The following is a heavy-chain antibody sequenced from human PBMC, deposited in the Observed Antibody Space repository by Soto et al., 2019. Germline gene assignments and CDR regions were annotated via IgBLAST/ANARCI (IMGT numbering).Heavy chain of an antibody. CDR1: GYTHTNYD. D-gene: IGHD1-26*01. V-gene: IGHV1-18*01. CDR2: ISAYNGNT. J-gene: IGHJ4*02. CDR3: ARGLYRRGTYYAFDN. Sequence: QVPLVQSGPEVKKPGASVKVSCKTSGYTHTNYDIGWVRQAPGQGLEYMGWISAYNGNTNYARKLQDRVTLTTDTSTRTAYMELRSLQSDDTAIYYCARGLYRRGTYYAFDNWGQGTLVTVSS.